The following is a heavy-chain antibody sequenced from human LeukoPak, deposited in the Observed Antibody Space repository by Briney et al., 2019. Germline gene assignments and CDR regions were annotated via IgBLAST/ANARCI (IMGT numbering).Heavy chain of an antibody. V-gene: IGHV4-59*01. CDR1: GGSISSYY. D-gene: IGHD6-19*01. CDR3: ARGEYSSGWYLDY. Sequence: PSETLSLTCTVSGGSISSYYWSWIRQPPGKGLEWIGYIYYSGSTNYNPSLKSRVTISVDTSKNQFSLKLSSVTAADTDVDYCARGEYSSGWYLDYWGQGTLVTVSS. CDR2: IYYSGST. J-gene: IGHJ4*02.